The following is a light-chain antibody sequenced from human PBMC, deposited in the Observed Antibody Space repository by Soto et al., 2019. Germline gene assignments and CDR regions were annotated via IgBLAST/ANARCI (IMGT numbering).Light chain of an antibody. CDR1: KSISRQ. V-gene: IGKV1-5*03. J-gene: IGKJ1*01. CDR3: PQYQCHWT. Sequence: DIQMTQSPSTLSASVGDRVSITCRASKSISRQLAWYQQKPGKATNLLIYQALNLENGVPSRFTGSGSGTEFTLTISCLQTDDLATYYCPQYQCHWTFGQGTEVEVK. CDR2: QAL.